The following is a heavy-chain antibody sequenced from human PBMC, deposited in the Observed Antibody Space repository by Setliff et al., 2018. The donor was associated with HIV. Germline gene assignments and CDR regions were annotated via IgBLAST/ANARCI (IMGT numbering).Heavy chain of an antibody. CDR1: GGSISGYH. D-gene: IGHD5-12*01. CDR3: ARRQTRDGYNYAFDI. CDR2: IYTSRGT. V-gene: IGHV4-4*09. Sequence: KPSETLSLTCTVSGGSISGYHWNWLRQTPGKGLEWIGYIYTSRGTNYNHSLRTRVIISVDTSKNQFSLRLRSVTAADTAVYYCARRQTRDGYNYAFDIWGQGTMVTVSS. J-gene: IGHJ3*02.